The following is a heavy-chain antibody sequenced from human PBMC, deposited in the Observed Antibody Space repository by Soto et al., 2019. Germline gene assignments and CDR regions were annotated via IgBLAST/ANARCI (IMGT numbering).Heavy chain of an antibody. D-gene: IGHD3-3*01. V-gene: IGHV3-15*01. Sequence: ESGGGLVKPGGALSFSCEASGFTLRNAWLRWVRQVPVRGLEWVGRIKSKTVGGTTDYAAPVKGRFTISRDDSKNTLYLQMNSLKTEDTAVYYCTVLECLFLYLDYWGQGTLVTVSS. CDR1: GFTLRNAW. CDR3: TVLECLFLYLDY. CDR2: IKSKTVGGTT. J-gene: IGHJ4*02.